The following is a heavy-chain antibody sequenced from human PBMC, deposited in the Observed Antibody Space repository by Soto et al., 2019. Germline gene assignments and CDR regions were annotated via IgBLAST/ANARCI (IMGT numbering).Heavy chain of an antibody. D-gene: IGHD6-19*01. CDR3: ARDGADSSGWYYDRFGMDV. CDR2: IYYSGST. Sequence: SETLSLTCTVSGGSISSYYWSWIRQPPGKGLEWIGYIYYSGSTNYNPSLKSRVTISVDTSKNQFSLKLSSVTAADTAVYYWARDGADSSGWYYDRFGMDVWGQGTTVTVSS. V-gene: IGHV4-59*01. CDR1: GGSISSYY. J-gene: IGHJ6*02.